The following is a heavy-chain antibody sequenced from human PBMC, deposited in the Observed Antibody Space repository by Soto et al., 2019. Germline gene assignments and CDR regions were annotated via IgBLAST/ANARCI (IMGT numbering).Heavy chain of an antibody. Sequence: VGSLRLSCAVSGFTFSSYAMSWVRQAPGKGLEWVSAISGSGGSTYYADSVKGRFTISRDNSKNTLYLQMNSLRAEDTAVYYCAKAPFYSSPFPGYYYYMDVWGKGTTVTVSS. D-gene: IGHD6-6*01. V-gene: IGHV3-23*01. CDR2: ISGSGGST. CDR1: GFTFSSYA. J-gene: IGHJ6*03. CDR3: AKAPFYSSPFPGYYYYMDV.